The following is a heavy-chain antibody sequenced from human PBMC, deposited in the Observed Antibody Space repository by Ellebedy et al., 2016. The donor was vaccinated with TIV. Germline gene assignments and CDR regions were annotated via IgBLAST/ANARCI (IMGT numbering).Heavy chain of an antibody. Sequence: ASVKVSCKGSGYSFTSYWIGWVRQMPGKGLEWMGIIYPGDSDTRYRPSFQGQVTISADKSISTAYLQWSSLKASDTAMYYCSRGAFNYFNHVNYFDPWGQGTLVTVSS. D-gene: IGHD2/OR15-2a*01. CDR1: GYSFTSYW. V-gene: IGHV5-51*01. CDR3: SRGAFNYFNHVNYFDP. CDR2: IYPGDSDT. J-gene: IGHJ5*02.